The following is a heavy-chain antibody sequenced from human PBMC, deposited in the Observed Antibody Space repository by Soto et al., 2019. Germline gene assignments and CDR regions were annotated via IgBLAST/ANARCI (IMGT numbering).Heavy chain of an antibody. D-gene: IGHD3-22*01. J-gene: IGHJ3*02. Sequence: ASVKVSCKASGGTFSNYAISWVRQAPGQGLEWMGGIIPIFGTANYAQKFQGRVTITADESTSTAYMELSSLRSEDTAVYYCARDRSTMIVVPQDAFDIWGQGTMVTVSS. CDR2: IIPIFGTA. CDR1: GGTFSNYA. CDR3: ARDRSTMIVVPQDAFDI. V-gene: IGHV1-69*13.